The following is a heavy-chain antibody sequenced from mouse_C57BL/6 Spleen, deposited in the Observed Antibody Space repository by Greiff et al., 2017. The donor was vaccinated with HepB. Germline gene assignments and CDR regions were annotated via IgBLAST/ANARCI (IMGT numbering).Heavy chain of an antibody. Sequence: EVKLMESGPGLVKPSQSLSLTCSVTGYSITSGYYWNWIRQFPGNKLEWMGYISYDGSNNYNPSLKNRISITRDTSKNQFFLKLNSVTTEDTATYYCARGRDDYFAYWGQGTLVTVSA. J-gene: IGHJ3*01. CDR1: GYSITSGYY. CDR2: ISYDGSN. D-gene: IGHD2-4*01. CDR3: ARGRDDYFAY. V-gene: IGHV3-6*01.